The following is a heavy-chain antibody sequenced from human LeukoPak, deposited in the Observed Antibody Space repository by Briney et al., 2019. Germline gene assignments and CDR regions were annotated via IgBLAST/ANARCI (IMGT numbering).Heavy chain of an antibody. V-gene: IGHV4-39*01. CDR3: ARQLRADYYDSSGVWYFDL. Sequence: PSETLSLTCTVSGGSISSSSYYWGWIRQPPGKWLEWIGSIYYSGSTYYNPSLKSRVTISVDTSKNQFSLKLSSVTAADTAVYYCARQLRADYYDSSGVWYFDLWGRGTLVTVSS. CDR1: GGSISSSSYY. D-gene: IGHD3-22*01. J-gene: IGHJ2*01. CDR2: IYYSGST.